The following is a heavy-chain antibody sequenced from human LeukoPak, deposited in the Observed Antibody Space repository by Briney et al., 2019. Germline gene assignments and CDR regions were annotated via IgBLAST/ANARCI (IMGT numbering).Heavy chain of an antibody. CDR3: AIEILGAGSYPVF. CDR2: IWHDGSHK. D-gene: IGHD3-10*01. V-gene: IGHV3-33*01. J-gene: IGHJ6*02. Sequence: GGPLRLSCAASGFLFNTYAMHCVRQAPGQGLEWVALIWHDGSHKFYSNSVRGKFTISRDNSENTVSLQIKTLRPEETVVYYCAIEILGAGSYPVFWGEGTPVTVSS. CDR1: GFLFNTYA.